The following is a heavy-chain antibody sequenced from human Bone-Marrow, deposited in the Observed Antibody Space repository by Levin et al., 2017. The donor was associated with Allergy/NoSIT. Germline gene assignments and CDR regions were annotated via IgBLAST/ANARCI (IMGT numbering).Heavy chain of an antibody. CDR3: ARVYSSGWYNWYYYYGMDV. Sequence: GGSLRLSCAASGFTFSSYWMSWVRQAPGKGLEWVANIKQDGSEKYYVDSVKGRFTISRDNAKNSLYLQMNSLRAEDTAVYYCARVYSSGWYNWYYYYGMDVWGQGTTVTVSS. CDR1: GFTFSSYW. V-gene: IGHV3-7*01. CDR2: IKQDGSEK. J-gene: IGHJ6*02. D-gene: IGHD6-19*01.